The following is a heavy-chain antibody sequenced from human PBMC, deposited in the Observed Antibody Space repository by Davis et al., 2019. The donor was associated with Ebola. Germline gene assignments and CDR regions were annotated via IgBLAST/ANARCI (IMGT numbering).Heavy chain of an antibody. J-gene: IGHJ5*02. Sequence: SETLSLTCAVYGGSFSGYYWSWIRQPPGKGLEWIGEINHSGSTNYNPSLKSRVTISVDTSKNQFSLKLSSVTAADTAVYYCARKVGTTPFDPWGQGTLVTVSS. D-gene: IGHD1-7*01. CDR3: ARKVGTTPFDP. CDR2: INHSGST. CDR1: GGSFSGYY. V-gene: IGHV4-34*01.